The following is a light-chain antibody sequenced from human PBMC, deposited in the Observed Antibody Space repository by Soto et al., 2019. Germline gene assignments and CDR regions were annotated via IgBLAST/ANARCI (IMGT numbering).Light chain of an antibody. CDR3: MQALQTHT. CDR2: LGS. J-gene: IGKJ2*01. V-gene: IGKV2-28*01. CDR1: QSLLHSDAYHY. Sequence: DIVMTQSPLSLPVTPGEPASISCRSSQSLLHSDAYHYLNWYLQKPGQSPQLLIYLGSNRASGVPDRFSGSGSGTDFTLKISRVEAEDVGVYYCMQALQTHTFGQGTKLEIK.